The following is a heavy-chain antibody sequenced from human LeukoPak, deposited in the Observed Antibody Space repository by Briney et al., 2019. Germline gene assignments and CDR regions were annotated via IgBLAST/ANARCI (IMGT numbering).Heavy chain of an antibody. CDR2: ISYDGSNK. V-gene: IGHV3-30*18. CDR3: AKAHSSSFSPFDY. CDR1: GFTFSSYG. Sequence: GGSLRLSCAASGFTFSSYGMDWVRQAPGKGLEWVAIISYDGSNKYYADSVKGRFTISRDNSKNTLYLQMNSLRAEDTAVYYCAKAHSSSFSPFDYWGQGTLVTVSS. D-gene: IGHD6-13*01. J-gene: IGHJ4*02.